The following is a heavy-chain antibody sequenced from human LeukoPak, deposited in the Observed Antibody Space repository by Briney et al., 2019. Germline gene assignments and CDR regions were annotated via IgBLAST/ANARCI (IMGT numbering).Heavy chain of an antibody. Sequence: GGSLRLSCAASGFTFSSYGMHWVRQAPGKGLEWVAVISYDGSNKYYADSVKGRFTISRDNSKNTLYLQMNSLRAEDTAVYYCAKDILDRDGYWGQGTLVTVSS. D-gene: IGHD5-24*01. CDR1: GFTFSSYG. J-gene: IGHJ4*02. CDR3: AKDILDRDGY. V-gene: IGHV3-30*18. CDR2: ISYDGSNK.